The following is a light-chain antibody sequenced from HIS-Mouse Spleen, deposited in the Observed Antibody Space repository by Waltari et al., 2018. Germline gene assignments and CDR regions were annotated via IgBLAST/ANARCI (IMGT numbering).Light chain of an antibody. CDR1: SPNIGSNY. CDR2: RNN. V-gene: IGLV1-47*01. J-gene: IGLJ2*01. Sequence: QSVLTQPPSASGTPGQRVTISCSGSSPNIGSNYVYWYPQLPGTAPKLLIHRNNQRPSGVPDRFSGSKSGTSASLAISGLRSEDEADYYCAAWDDSLSGPVFGGGTKLTVL. CDR3: AAWDDSLSGPV.